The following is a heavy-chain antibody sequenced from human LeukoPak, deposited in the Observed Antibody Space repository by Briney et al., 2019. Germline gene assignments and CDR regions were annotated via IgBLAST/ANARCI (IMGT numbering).Heavy chain of an antibody. Sequence: GGSLRLSCAASGFTFSNHGMHWLRQAPGKGLEWVAIIRFDGTNKYYADSVKGRFTISRDNSKNTLYLQMNSLTVEDTAVYSCAKGGWVVPASRGFGFDPWGQGTLVIVSS. CDR1: GFTFSNHG. CDR3: AKGGWVVPASRGFGFDP. D-gene: IGHD2-2*01. V-gene: IGHV3-30*02. J-gene: IGHJ5*02. CDR2: IRFDGTNK.